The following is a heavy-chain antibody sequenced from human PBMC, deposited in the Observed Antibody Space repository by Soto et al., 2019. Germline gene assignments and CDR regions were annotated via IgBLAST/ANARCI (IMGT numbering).Heavy chain of an antibody. V-gene: IGHV4-59*08. D-gene: IGHD6-19*01. CDR3: ARHGQWLVTGYSYYGMDV. J-gene: IGHJ6*02. CDR2: IYYSGST. Sequence: QVQLQESGPGLVKPSETLSLTCTVSGGSISSYYWSWIRQPPGKGLEWIGYIYYSGSTNYNPSLTRQVTITVDTSKNQSSLKLSSVTAADTAVYYCARHGQWLVTGYSYYGMDVGGQGTTVTVSS. CDR1: GGSISSYY.